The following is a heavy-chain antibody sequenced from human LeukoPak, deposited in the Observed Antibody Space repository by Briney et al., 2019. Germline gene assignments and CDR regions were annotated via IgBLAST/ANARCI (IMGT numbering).Heavy chain of an antibody. J-gene: IGHJ4*02. Sequence: GSLRLSCAASGFTFSSYSMNWVRQAPGKGLEWIGSIYHSGSTYYNPSLKSRVTISVDTSKNQFSLKLSSVTAADTAVYYCARVRIAGRGDYWGQGTLVTVSS. V-gene: IGHV4-38-2*01. CDR3: ARVRIAGRGDY. CDR2: IYHSGST. D-gene: IGHD6-13*01. CDR1: GFTFSSYS.